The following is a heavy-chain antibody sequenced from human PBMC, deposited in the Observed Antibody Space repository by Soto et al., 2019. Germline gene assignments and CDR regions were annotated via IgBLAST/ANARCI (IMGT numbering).Heavy chain of an antibody. CDR2: IYHSGST. Sequence: PSETLSLTCAVSGGSISSSNWWSWVRQPPGKGLEWIGEIYHSGSTNYNPSLKSRVTISVDKSKNQFSLKLSSVTAADTAVYYCPSAVAAPKKSWLDPWGQGTLVTVSS. J-gene: IGHJ5*02. V-gene: IGHV4-4*02. CDR1: GGSISSSNW. CDR3: PSAVAAPKKSWLDP. D-gene: IGHD6-19*01.